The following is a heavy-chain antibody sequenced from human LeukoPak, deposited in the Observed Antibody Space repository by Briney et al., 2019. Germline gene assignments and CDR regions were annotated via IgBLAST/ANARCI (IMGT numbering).Heavy chain of an antibody. CDR2: IYTSGST. D-gene: IGHD4-23*01. CDR3: ARDQWAYGGNPDFDY. J-gene: IGHJ4*02. CDR1: GGSISSYY. V-gene: IGHV4-4*07. Sequence: SETLSLTCTVSGGSISSYYWSWIRQPAGKGLEWIGRIYTSGSTNYNPSLKSRVTMSVDTSKNQFSLKLSSVTAADTAVYYCARDQWAYGGNPDFDYWGQGTLVTVSS.